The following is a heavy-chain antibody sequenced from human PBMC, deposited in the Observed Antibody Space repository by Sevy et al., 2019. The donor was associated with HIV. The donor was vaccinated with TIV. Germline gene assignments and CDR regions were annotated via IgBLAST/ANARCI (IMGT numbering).Heavy chain of an antibody. D-gene: IGHD3-22*01. Sequence: GGSLRLSCAASGFTFSSYEMNWVRQAPGKGLEWVSYISSSGSTIYYADSVKGRFTISRDNAKNSLYLQMNSLRAEDTAVYYCARDGREGSGYYLSHFDYWGQGTLVTVSS. CDR1: GFTFSSYE. V-gene: IGHV3-48*03. CDR3: ARDGREGSGYYLSHFDY. J-gene: IGHJ4*02. CDR2: ISSSGSTI.